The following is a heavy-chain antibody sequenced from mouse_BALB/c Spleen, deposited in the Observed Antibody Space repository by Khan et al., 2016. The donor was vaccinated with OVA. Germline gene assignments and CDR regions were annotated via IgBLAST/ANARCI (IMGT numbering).Heavy chain of an antibody. Sequence: EVELVESGGGLVKPGGSLKLSCAASGFTFSDYYMYWVRQTPEKRLEWVATISDGGTYTYYPDSVKGRFTISRDNAKNNPYLQMSSLTSEDAAMYYCSREWGLYRYAWFAYWGQGTLVTVSA. V-gene: IGHV5-4*02. CDR1: GFTFSDYY. CDR3: SREWGLYRYAWFAY. D-gene: IGHD2-14*01. CDR2: ISDGGTYT. J-gene: IGHJ3*01.